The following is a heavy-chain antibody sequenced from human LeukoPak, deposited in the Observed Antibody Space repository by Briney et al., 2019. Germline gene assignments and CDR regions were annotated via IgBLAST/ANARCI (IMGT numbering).Heavy chain of an antibody. D-gene: IGHD3-22*01. CDR1: GGSFSSYY. CDR2: IYYSGST. Sequence: SETLSLTCAVYGGSFSSYYWSWIRQPPGKGLEWIGYIYYSGSTNYNPSLKSRVTISVDTSKNQFSLKLSSVTAADTAVYYCARWLYYDSSGFRLHYFDYWGQGTLVTVSS. J-gene: IGHJ4*02. V-gene: IGHV4-59*01. CDR3: ARWLYYDSSGFRLHYFDY.